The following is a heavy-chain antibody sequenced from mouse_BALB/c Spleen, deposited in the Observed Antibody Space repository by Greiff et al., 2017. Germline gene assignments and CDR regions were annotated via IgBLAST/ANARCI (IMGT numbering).Heavy chain of an antibody. J-gene: IGHJ4*01. CDR3: ARLGVYAMDD. V-gene: IGHV3-2*02. D-gene: IGHD4-1*01. CDR1: GYSITSDYA. CDR2: ISYSGST. Sequence: EVKLVESGPGLVKPSQSLSLTCTVTGYSITSDYAWNWIRQFPGNKLEWMGYISYSGSTSYNPSLKSRISITRDTSKNQFFLQLNSVTTEDTATYYCARLGVYAMDDWGEGTSVTVSS.